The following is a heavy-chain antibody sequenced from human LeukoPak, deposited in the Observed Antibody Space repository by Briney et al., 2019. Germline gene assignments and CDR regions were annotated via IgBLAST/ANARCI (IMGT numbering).Heavy chain of an antibody. CDR1: GHTFTGYH. Sequence: WASVKVSCKASGHTFTGYHLHWVRQAPGQGLEWMGWINPNSGGTNYAQKFKGRLTMTLDTSISTLYMDLSSLTSDDTAVYYCARDDAGTHDSWGQGTLVTVSS. V-gene: IGHV1-2*02. CDR2: INPNSGGT. J-gene: IGHJ5*01. D-gene: IGHD3/OR15-3a*01. CDR3: ARDDAGTHDS.